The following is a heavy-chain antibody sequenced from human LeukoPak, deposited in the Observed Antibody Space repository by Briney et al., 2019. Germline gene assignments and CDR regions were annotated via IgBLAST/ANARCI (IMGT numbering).Heavy chain of an antibody. Sequence: PSGTLSLTCGLPGGSIRGTNWGRWLRQPPGQGLEWIGEISLAGQPNYNPSLNGRVPISLDKSSNQLSLPLPSVTAADTATYFCSRESGPFCPFGYWGQGTLVIVSS. V-gene: IGHV4/OR15-8*02. D-gene: IGHD1-26*01. CDR3: SRESGPFCPFGY. CDR2: ISLAGQP. J-gene: IGHJ4*02. CDR1: GGSIRGTNW.